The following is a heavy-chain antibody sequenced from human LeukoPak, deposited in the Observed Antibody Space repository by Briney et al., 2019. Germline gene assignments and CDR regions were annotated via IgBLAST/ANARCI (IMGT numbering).Heavy chain of an antibody. J-gene: IGHJ5*02. CDR2: INPNSGGT. CDR1: GYTFTGYY. CDR3: ARGPPRRRGYCSGGNCYDWFDP. Sequence: ASVKVSCKASGYTFTGYYMHWVRQAPGQGLEWMGRINPNSGGTNYAQKFQGRVTMTRDTSISTAYMELSRLRSDDTAVYYCARGPPRRRGYCSGGNCYDWFDPWGQGTLVTVSS. D-gene: IGHD2-15*01. V-gene: IGHV1-2*06.